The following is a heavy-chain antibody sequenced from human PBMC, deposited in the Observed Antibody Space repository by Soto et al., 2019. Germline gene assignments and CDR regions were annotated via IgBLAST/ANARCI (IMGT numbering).Heavy chain of an antibody. CDR3: AKVSGPYHDSSNYIDY. D-gene: IGHD3-22*01. CDR2: ISGSGGST. J-gene: IGHJ4*02. V-gene: IGHV3-23*01. Sequence: GGSLRLSCAASGFTFSSYAMSWVRQAPGKGLEWVSGISGSGGSTYYADSVKGRFTISRDNSKKTLYLQMNSLRAEDTAVYYCAKVSGPYHDSSNYIDYWGQGTLVTVSS. CDR1: GFTFSSYA.